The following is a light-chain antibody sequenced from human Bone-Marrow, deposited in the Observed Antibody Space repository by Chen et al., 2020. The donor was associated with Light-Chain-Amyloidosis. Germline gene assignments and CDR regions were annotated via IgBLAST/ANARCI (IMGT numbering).Light chain of an antibody. V-gene: IGLV2-14*01. CDR3: SSYTITNTLV. J-gene: IGLJ1*01. CDR2: EVT. CDR1: SSDVGGDNH. Sequence: QSALSQPASVFGSPGQWIIIPATGTSSDVGGDNHVSWYQRHPDKAPNFMFYEVTTRRSCVPNRFSGYKSDNTASLTISGLQTEDEADDFCSSYTITNTLVFGSGTRVTVL.